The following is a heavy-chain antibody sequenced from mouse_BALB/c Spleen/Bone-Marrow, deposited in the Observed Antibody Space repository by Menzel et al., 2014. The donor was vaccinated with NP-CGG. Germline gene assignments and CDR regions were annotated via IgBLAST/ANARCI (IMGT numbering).Heavy chain of an antibody. Sequence: EVKLMQSGGGSEQPGGSLRLSCATSGFTLTDYYMSWVRQPPGKALEWLGFIRNKAKGSTTDYSASVKGRFTISRDNSQSILYLQMNTLRPEDSATYYCARDIEGNYSYWYLDIWGRRDHGHRLL. D-gene: IGHD2-1*01. CDR1: GFTLTDYY. V-gene: IGHV7-3*02. J-gene: IGHJ1*01. CDR3: ARDIEGNYSYWYLDI. CDR2: IRNKAKGSTT.